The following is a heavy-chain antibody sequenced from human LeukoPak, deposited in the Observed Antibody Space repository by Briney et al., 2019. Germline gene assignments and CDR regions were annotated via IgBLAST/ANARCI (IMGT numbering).Heavy chain of an antibody. D-gene: IGHD6-19*01. V-gene: IGHV4-34*01. CDR1: GGSFSGYY. Sequence: SETRSLTCAVYGGSFSGYYWSWIRQPPGKGLEWIGEINHRGSTNYNSSLKSRVTISVDTPKNQFSLQLNSLTAADTAVYYCARGLPTGYSSGWYSRKGYFDYWGQGTLVTVSS. CDR2: INHRGST. J-gene: IGHJ4*02. CDR3: ARGLPTGYSSGWYSRKGYFDY.